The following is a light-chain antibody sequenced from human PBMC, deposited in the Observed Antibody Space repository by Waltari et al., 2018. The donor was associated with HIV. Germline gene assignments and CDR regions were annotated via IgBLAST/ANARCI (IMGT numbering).Light chain of an antibody. CDR1: RSDVGGYTY. J-gene: IGLJ2*01. Sequence: QSALTQLPSVSGSPGQSITLSCTGTRSDVGGYTYVSWYQQHPDKAPKLLIYEVSSRPSGISSRFSGCKSANTASLTISGLQADDEADYYCSSYTSSSTLVFGGGTKLTV. V-gene: IGLV2-14*01. CDR2: EVS. CDR3: SSYTSSSTLV.